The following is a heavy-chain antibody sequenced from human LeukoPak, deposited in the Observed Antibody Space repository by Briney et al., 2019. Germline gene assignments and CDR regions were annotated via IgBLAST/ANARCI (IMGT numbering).Heavy chain of an antibody. CDR1: AFTFSDAW. CDR2: IKSKIDGGTT. J-gene: IGHJ4*02. Sequence: GGSLRLSCAASAFTFSDAWMSWVRQAPGKGLEWVGRIKSKIDGGTTDDAAPVKGRFTISRDDSKNTPYLQMNSLKTEDTAVYYCTTARRVVPAAMGLFDYWGQGTLVTVSS. V-gene: IGHV3-15*01. D-gene: IGHD2-2*01. CDR3: TTARRVVPAAMGLFDY.